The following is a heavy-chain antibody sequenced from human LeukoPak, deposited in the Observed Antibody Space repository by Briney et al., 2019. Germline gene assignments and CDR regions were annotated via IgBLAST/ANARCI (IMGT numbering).Heavy chain of an antibody. CDR2: ISGTGGST. CDR1: GFTFSTYA. CDR3: AKRAYTSRSPLFHFDY. V-gene: IGHV3-23*01. D-gene: IGHD5-18*01. J-gene: IGHJ4*02. Sequence: PGGSLRLSCAASGFTFSTYAMSWVRQAPGKGLEWVSAISGTGGSTFYADSVKGRFTISRDNSKNTLYLQMNSLRAEDTAIYYCAKRAYTSRSPLFHFDYWGQGTLVTVSS.